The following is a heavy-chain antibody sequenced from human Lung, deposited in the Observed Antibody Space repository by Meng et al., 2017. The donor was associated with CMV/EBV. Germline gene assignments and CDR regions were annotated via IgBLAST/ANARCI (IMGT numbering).Heavy chain of an antibody. CDR2: IKFDGTYA. CDR3: VRDGDKWNFDY. Sequence: SCAASGFTFNRSWMHWVRQAPGKGLIWVARIKFDGTYANYADSVRGRFTISRDNAGDRLFLQMNSLRAEDTALYFCVRDGDKWNFDYWGKGTLVTVSS. D-gene: IGHD1-26*01. V-gene: IGHV3-74*01. J-gene: IGHJ4*02. CDR1: GFTFNRSW.